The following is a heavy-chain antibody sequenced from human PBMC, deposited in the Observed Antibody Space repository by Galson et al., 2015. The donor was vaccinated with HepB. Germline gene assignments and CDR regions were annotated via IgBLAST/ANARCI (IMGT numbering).Heavy chain of an antibody. D-gene: IGHD3-3*01. CDR2: IIPIFGTA. CDR3: APQYDFWSGSLSWFDP. CDR1: GGTFSSYA. J-gene: IGHJ5*02. V-gene: IGHV1-69*13. Sequence: SVKVSCKASGGTFSSYAISWVRQAPGQGLEWMGGIIPIFGTANYAQKFQGRVTITADESTSTAYMELSSLRSEDTAVYYCAPQYDFWSGSLSWFDPWGQGTLVTVSS.